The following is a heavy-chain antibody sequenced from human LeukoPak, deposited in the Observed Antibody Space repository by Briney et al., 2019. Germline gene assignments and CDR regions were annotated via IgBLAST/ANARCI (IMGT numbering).Heavy chain of an antibody. CDR1: GFTFSGYW. CDR3: ARGGSGNFYY. CDR2: IGSDGGST. J-gene: IGHJ4*02. V-gene: IGHV3-74*03. Sequence: GGSLRLSCTASGFTFSGYWMNWVRQAPGKGLVWDSRIGSDGGSTTYADSVKGRFTISRDNAKNTLYLQMTSLRAEDTAVYYCARGGSGNFYYWGQGTLVTVSS. D-gene: IGHD1-26*01.